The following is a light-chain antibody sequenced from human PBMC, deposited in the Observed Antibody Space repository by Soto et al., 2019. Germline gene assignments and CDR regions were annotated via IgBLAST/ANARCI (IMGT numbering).Light chain of an antibody. Sequence: SALPPPASVSGSPGLSITISCTGTSSDVGGYNYVSWYQQHPDKAPKLMIHDVSNRPSGVSNRFSGSKSGNTASLTISGLQAEDEADYYCSSYTISSTLIVCGSGTKRTVL. CDR3: SSYTISSTLIV. J-gene: IGLJ1*01. CDR1: SSDVGGYNY. CDR2: DVS. V-gene: IGLV2-14*03.